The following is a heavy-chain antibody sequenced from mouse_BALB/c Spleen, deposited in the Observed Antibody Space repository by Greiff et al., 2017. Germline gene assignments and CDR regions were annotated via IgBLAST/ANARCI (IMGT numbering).Heavy chain of an antibody. CDR1: GYSITSDYA. Sequence: EVKLQESGPGLVKPSQSLSLTCTVTGYSITSDYAWNWIRQFPGNKLEWMGYISYSGSTSYNPSLKSRISITRDTSKNQFFLQLNSVTTEDTATYYCARHDYDDYFDYWGQGTTLTVSS. V-gene: IGHV3-2*02. D-gene: IGHD2-4*01. CDR2: ISYSGST. CDR3: ARHDYDDYFDY. J-gene: IGHJ2*01.